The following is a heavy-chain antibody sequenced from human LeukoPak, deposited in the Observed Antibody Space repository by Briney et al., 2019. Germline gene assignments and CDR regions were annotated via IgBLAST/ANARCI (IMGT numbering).Heavy chain of an antibody. V-gene: IGHV4-39*01. CDR2: IYYSGST. Sequence: SETLSLTCTVSGGSISSYYWSWIRQPPGKGLEWIGSIYYSGSTYYNPSLKSRVTISVDTSKNQFSLKLSSVTAADTAVYYCARHLRVYWPGYSSSWLDYWGQGTLVTVSS. CDR1: GGSISSYY. CDR3: ARHLRVYWPGYSSSWLDY. D-gene: IGHD6-13*01. J-gene: IGHJ4*02.